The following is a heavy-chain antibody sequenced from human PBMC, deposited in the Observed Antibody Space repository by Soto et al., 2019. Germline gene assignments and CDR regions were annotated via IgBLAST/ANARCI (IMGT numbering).Heavy chain of an antibody. Sequence: ASVKVSCKASGYTFTGYYMHWVRQAPGQGLEWMGWINPNSGGTNYAQKFQGRVTMTRDTSISTAYMELSRLRSDDTAVYYCARDMDDYDFWSGYYHPNWFDPWGQGTLVTVSS. V-gene: IGHV1-2*02. J-gene: IGHJ5*02. CDR1: GYTFTGYY. CDR3: ARDMDDYDFWSGYYHPNWFDP. CDR2: INPNSGGT. D-gene: IGHD3-3*01.